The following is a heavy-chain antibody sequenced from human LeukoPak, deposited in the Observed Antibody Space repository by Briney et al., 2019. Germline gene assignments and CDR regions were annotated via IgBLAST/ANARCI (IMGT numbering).Heavy chain of an antibody. CDR1: GYTFSTHG. J-gene: IGHJ4*02. Sequence: ASVKVSCKASGYTFSTHGISWVRQAPGQGLEWVGWISPYNGNTNYGQKFQGRVTMTRDTSTTTALMELRSLRSDDTAVYFCARAPDYDILTDHYPSPGDFWGQGTLVTVSA. V-gene: IGHV1-18*01. CDR2: ISPYNGNT. CDR3: ARAPDYDILTDHYPSPGDF. D-gene: IGHD3-9*01.